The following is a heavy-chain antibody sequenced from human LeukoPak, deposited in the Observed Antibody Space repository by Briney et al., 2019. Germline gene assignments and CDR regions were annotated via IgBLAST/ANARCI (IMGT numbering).Heavy chain of an antibody. V-gene: IGHV3-23*01. CDR1: GFTFSSYA. CDR2: ISGSGGST. Sequence: PGGSLRLSCAASGFTFSSYAMSWVRQAPGEGLEWVSAISGSGGSTYYADSVKGRFTISRDNSKNTLYLQMNSLRDEDTAVYYCATYCSYDYYFDYWGQGTLVTVSS. CDR3: ATYCSYDYYFDY. J-gene: IGHJ4*02. D-gene: IGHD5-18*01.